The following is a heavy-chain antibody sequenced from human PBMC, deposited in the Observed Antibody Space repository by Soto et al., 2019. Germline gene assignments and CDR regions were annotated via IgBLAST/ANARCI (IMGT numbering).Heavy chain of an antibody. D-gene: IGHD3-10*01. CDR3: ARDQGETMDRDHYYGVDV. V-gene: IGHV3-30*04. CDR2: ISYDGNIK. J-gene: IGHJ6*02. CDR1: GFSFSSYS. Sequence: PXGSLTLSCAASGFSFSSYSTHWVRQAPGKGLEWVAVISYDGNIKYYIDSVKGRFTVSRDNSKHTLNLQMNSLRTEDTAVYYCARDQGETMDRDHYYGVDVWGQGTTVTVSS.